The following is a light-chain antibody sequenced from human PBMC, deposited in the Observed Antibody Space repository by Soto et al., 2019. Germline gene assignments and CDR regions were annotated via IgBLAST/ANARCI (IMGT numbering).Light chain of an antibody. CDR2: DAS. V-gene: IGKV3-15*01. J-gene: IGKJ4*01. Sequence: EIVMTQSPATLSVSLGKRATLSCRASQSVSSNLAWYQHKAGQAPRLLIYDASTRATGIPVRFSGSGSGTEFTLTISSLQSGDFAVYFCQQYNKWPPYPLTFGGGTKVEIK. CDR3: QQYNKWPPYPLT. CDR1: QSVSSN.